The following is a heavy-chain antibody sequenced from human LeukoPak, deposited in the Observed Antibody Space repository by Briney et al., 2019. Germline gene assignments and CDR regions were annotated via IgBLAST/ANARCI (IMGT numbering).Heavy chain of an antibody. CDR2: MNPNSGNT. Sequence: GASVKASCEASGYTFTSYDINWVRQATGQGLEWMGWMNPNSGNTGYAQKFQGRVTITRNTSISTAYMELSSLRSEDTAVYYCARVPYYGAPYFQHWGQGTLVTVSS. CDR3: ARVPYYGAPYFQH. J-gene: IGHJ1*01. D-gene: IGHD4-17*01. V-gene: IGHV1-8*03. CDR1: GYTFTSYD.